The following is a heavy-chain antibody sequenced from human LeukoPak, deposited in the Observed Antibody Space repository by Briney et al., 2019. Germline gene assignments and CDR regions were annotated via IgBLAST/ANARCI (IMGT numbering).Heavy chain of an antibody. CDR2: ISSSGSLI. V-gene: IGHV3-48*01. Sequence: GGSLRLSCAASGFTFSTYSMNWVRQAPGKGLEWVSYISSSGSLIHDSDSVKGRFTISRDNAKNSLYLQMNSLRAEDTAVYYCARGAEGITIYERWGQGTLVTVSS. CDR3: ARGAEGITIYER. D-gene: IGHD3-3*01. J-gene: IGHJ4*02. CDR1: GFTFSTYS.